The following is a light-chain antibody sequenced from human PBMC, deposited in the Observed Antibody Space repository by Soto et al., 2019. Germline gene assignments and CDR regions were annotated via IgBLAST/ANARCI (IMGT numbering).Light chain of an antibody. CDR1: QSVNSN. Sequence: EIVMTQSPATLSVSPGERATLSCRASQSVNSNLAWYQQKPGQAPRLLIYGASTRATGIPARFSGSGSGTEFTLTISSLQSEDFAVYYCQQYNNWPPPFGQGTKVEIK. V-gene: IGKV3-15*01. CDR3: QQYNNWPPP. J-gene: IGKJ1*01. CDR2: GAS.